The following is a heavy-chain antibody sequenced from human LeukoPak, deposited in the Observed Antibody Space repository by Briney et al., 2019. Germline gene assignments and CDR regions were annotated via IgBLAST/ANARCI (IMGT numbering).Heavy chain of an antibody. Sequence: ASVKVSCKASGYPFTGYYVHWVRQAPGHGLEWMGWMNPRNGDTHSAQKFQGRVSMTGDTSITTAYMELSSLTSDDTAVYYCATGAQYGLWGVPYFYYMHVWGTGTTVTVSS. V-gene: IGHV1-2*02. CDR2: MNPRNGDT. CDR3: ATGAQYGLWGVPYFYYMHV. J-gene: IGHJ6*03. CDR1: GYPFTGYY. D-gene: IGHD3-10*01.